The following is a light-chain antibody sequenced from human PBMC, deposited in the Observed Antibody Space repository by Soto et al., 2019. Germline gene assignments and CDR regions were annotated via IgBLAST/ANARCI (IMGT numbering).Light chain of an antibody. J-gene: IGLJ1*01. Sequence: QSALTQPASVSGSPGQSITISCTGTSSDVGGYNSVSWYQQHPGKAPKLMIYEVSNRPSGVSHRFSGSKSDNTASLTISGLQTEDEADYYCSSYTSSSTYVFGTGTKVTVL. V-gene: IGLV2-14*01. CDR1: SSDVGGYNS. CDR3: SSYTSSSTYV. CDR2: EVS.